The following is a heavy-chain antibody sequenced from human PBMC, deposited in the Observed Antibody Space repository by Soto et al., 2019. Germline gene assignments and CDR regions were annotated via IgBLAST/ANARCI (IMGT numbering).Heavy chain of an antibody. CDR3: ARDPAYCTNGVCFISDV. CDR1: GFTFSDYY. D-gene: IGHD2-8*01. V-gene: IGHV3-11*01. Sequence: GGSLRLSCAASGFTFSDYYMSWIRQAPGKGLEWASYISSSGSTIYYADSVKGRFTISRDNAKNSLYLQMNSLRAEDTAVYYCARDPAYCTNGVCFISDVWGKGTTVTVSS. J-gene: IGHJ6*04. CDR2: ISSSGSTI.